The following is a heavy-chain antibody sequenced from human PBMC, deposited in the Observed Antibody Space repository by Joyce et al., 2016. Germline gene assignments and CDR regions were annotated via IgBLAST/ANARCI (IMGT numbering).Heavy chain of an antibody. CDR3: ARENTYYYGSGTYARQFDY. CDR2: IYDSGST. V-gene: IGHV4-31*03. D-gene: IGHD3-10*01. CDR1: GGSVSSGTYY. Sequence: QVQLQESGPGLVKPSQTLSLTCSVSGGSVSSGTYYWSWLRQHPGKGLEWMGYIYDSGSTYYNPSLKRRLTMSVDTSKNQFSLNLSSVTAADTAVYYCARENTYYYGSGTYARQFDYWGQGTLVTVSS. J-gene: IGHJ4*02.